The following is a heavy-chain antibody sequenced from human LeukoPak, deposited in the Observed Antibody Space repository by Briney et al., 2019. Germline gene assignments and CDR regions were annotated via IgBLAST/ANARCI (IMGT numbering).Heavy chain of an antibody. J-gene: IGHJ4*02. CDR3: ARTQGHSGSFRGSDY. V-gene: IGHV3-66*01. CDR2: IYSGGST. CDR1: GFTVSDNY. D-gene: IGHD1-26*01. Sequence: GGSLRLPCAASGFTVSDNYMSWVRQAPEKGLEWVSVIYSGGSTYYADSVKGRFTISRDNSKNTLYLQMNSLRAEDTAVYYCARTQGHSGSFRGSDYWGQGTLVTVSS.